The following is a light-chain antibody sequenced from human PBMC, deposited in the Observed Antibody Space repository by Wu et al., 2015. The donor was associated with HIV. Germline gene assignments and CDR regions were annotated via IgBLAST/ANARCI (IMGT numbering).Light chain of an antibody. CDR3: QKYNTAPWT. V-gene: IGKV3-15*01. Sequence: EIVLTQFPVTLSVSPGERATLSCRASQSVSSNLAWYQQKPGQAPRLLIYGASTRATGIPARFSGSGSGTDFTLTISSLQPEDVATYYCQKYNTAPWTFGQGTKVEMK. J-gene: IGKJ1*01. CDR2: GAS. CDR1: QSVSSN.